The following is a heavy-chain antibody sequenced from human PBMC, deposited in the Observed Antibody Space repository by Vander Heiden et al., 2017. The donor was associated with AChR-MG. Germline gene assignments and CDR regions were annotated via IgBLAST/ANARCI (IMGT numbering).Heavy chain of an antibody. J-gene: IGHJ6*02. V-gene: IGHV4-59*01. CDR2: IYYSGST. CDR1: GGSISSYY. CDR3: AREGAAGTRAYYYYYGMDV. D-gene: IGHD1-1*01. Sequence: QVQLQESGPGLVKPSETLSLTCTVSGGSISSYYWSWIRQPPGKGLEWIGYIYYSGSTNYNPSLKSRVTISVDTSKNQFSLKLSSVTAADTAVYYCAREGAAGTRAYYYYYGMDVWGQGTTVTVSS.